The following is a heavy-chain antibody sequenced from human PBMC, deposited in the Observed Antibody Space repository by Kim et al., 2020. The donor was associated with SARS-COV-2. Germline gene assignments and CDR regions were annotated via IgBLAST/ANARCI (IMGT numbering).Heavy chain of an antibody. CDR3: TRHPSGSSWFDY. CDR1: GGSISSSTYS. V-gene: IGHV4-39*01. CDR2: IDPSGTT. J-gene: IGHJ4*02. Sequence: SETLSLTCTISGGSISSSTYSWNWFRQPPGDELEWIGGIDPSGTTYYNPSLKSRVTLSVETSRNQFSLKLSSVTAADTAVFYCTRHPSGSSWFDYWGQGT. D-gene: IGHD6-13*01.